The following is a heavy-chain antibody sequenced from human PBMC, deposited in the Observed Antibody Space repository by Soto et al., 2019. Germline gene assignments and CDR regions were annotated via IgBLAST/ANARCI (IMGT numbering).Heavy chain of an antibody. Sequence: SETLSLTCTVSGGSISSGGYYWSWIRQHPGKGLEWIGYIYYSGSTYYNPSLKSRVTISVDTSKNQFSLKLSSVTAADTAVYYCARGLTIQLWLWDYFDYWGQGTLVTVSS. CDR3: ARGLTIQLWLWDYFDY. CDR1: GGSISSGGYY. V-gene: IGHV4-31*03. D-gene: IGHD5-18*01. CDR2: IYYSGST. J-gene: IGHJ4*02.